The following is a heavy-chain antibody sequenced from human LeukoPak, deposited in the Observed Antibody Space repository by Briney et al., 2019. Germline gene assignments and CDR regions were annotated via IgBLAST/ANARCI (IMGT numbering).Heavy chain of an antibody. CDR1: GYTFIGYS. CDR3: ASHIVTAIHDY. J-gene: IGHJ4*02. V-gene: IGHV1-2*06. CDR2: INPSSGGT. D-gene: IGHD2-21*02. Sequence: GSVTVSCKTSGYTFIGYSMHWVRQAPGRGLEWMGRINPSSGGTNYAQKFQDRVTMTRDTSISTAYMELSRLTSDDTAVYYCASHIVTAIHDYWGQGTLVTVFS.